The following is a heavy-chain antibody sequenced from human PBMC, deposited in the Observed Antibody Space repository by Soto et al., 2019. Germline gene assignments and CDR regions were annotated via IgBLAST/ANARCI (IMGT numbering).Heavy chain of an antibody. Sequence: VGSLRLSCAASGFTFSSYSMNWVRQAPGKGLEWVSSISSSSSYIYYADSVKGRVTISRDNAKNTLYLQMNSLRAADTAVYYCARYQARAIYYDSSDEGGMDVWGQGTTVTVSS. CDR3: ARYQARAIYYDSSDEGGMDV. D-gene: IGHD3-22*01. V-gene: IGHV3-21*01. CDR2: ISSSSSYI. CDR1: GFTFSSYS. J-gene: IGHJ6*02.